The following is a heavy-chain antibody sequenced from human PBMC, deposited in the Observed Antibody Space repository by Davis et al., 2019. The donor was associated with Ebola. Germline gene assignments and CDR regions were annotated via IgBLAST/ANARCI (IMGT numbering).Heavy chain of an antibody. V-gene: IGHV3-73*01. CDR1: GFTFSRYA. CDR3: ARDLGGYMDV. Sequence: GESLKISCAASGFTFSRYAMIWVRQAPGKGLEWVGRIRTTAYNYATVYPASVKGRFTISRDNSKNTLYLQMNSLRADDTAVYYCARDLGGYMDVWGKGTTVTVSS. CDR2: IRTTAYNYAT. J-gene: IGHJ6*03.